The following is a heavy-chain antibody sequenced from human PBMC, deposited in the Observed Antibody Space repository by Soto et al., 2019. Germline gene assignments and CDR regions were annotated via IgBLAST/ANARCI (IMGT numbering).Heavy chain of an antibody. V-gene: IGHV3-23*01. J-gene: IGHJ4*02. CDR3: ANSLYYDFWRGPPGGYFDY. Sequence: GGSLRLSCAASGFTFSSYAMSWVRQAPGKGLEWVSAISGSGGSTYYADSVKGRFTISRDNSKNTLYLQMNSLRAEDTAVYYCANSLYYDFWRGPPGGYFDYWGQGTLVTVSS. CDR2: ISGSGGST. D-gene: IGHD3-3*01. CDR1: GFTFSSYA.